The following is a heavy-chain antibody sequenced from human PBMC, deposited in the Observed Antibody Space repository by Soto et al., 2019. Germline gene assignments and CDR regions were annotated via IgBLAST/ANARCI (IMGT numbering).Heavy chain of an antibody. D-gene: IGHD4-17*01. V-gene: IGHV4-30-4*01. Sequence: SETLSLTCTVSGGSIRSGDYYWSWIRQPPGKGLEWIGYIYYSGSTYYNPSLKSRVTISVDTSESQFSLKLSSVTAADTAVYYCARGLRGRGVDYWGQGTLVTVSS. J-gene: IGHJ4*02. CDR2: IYYSGST. CDR3: ARGLRGRGVDY. CDR1: GGSIRSGDYY.